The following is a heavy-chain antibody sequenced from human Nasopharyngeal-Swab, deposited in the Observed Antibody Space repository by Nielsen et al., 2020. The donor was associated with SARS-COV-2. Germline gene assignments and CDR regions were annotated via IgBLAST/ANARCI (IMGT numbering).Heavy chain of an antibody. J-gene: IGHJ5*02. V-gene: IGHV1-69*04. D-gene: IGHD6-19*01. CDR2: IIPILGIA. Sequence: SEKVSCMASGGTFSSYAISWVRQAPGQGPEWMGRIIPILGIANYAQKFQGRVTITADKSTSTAYMELSSLRSEDTAVYYCARNDIAVAGTAWFDPWGQGTLVTVSS. CDR3: ARNDIAVAGTAWFDP. CDR1: GGTFSSYA.